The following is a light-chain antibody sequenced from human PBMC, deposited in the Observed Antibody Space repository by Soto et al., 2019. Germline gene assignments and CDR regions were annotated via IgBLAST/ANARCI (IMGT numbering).Light chain of an antibody. V-gene: IGKV1-5*01. CDR2: DAS. CDR3: QQRSNWRSIT. J-gene: IGKJ5*01. CDR1: QSISSW. Sequence: GDRVTITGRASQSISSWLAWYQQKPGKAPKLLIYDASSLESGVPSRFSGSGSGTEFTLTISSLQPDDFATYYCQQRSNWRSITFGQGTRLEIK.